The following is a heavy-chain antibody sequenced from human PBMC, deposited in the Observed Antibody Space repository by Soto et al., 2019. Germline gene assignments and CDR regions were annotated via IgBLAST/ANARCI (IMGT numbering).Heavy chain of an antibody. D-gene: IGHD2-15*01. CDR3: AREGIVVVVAGGPYYYGMDV. Sequence: QVQLVQSGAEVKKPGSSVKVSCKASGGTFSSYAISWVRQAPGQGLEWMGGIIPIFGTANYAQKFQGRVTITADESTSTAYMELSSVRSEDTAVYYCAREGIVVVVAGGPYYYGMDVWGQGTTVTVSS. J-gene: IGHJ6*02. CDR2: IIPIFGTA. CDR1: GGTFSSYA. V-gene: IGHV1-69*12.